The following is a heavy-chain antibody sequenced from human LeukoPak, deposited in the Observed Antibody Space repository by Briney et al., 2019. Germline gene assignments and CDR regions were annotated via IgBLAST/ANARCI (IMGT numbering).Heavy chain of an antibody. CDR3: ASYSSRIDAFDI. J-gene: IGHJ3*02. D-gene: IGHD6-13*01. CDR2: ISSSSSYI. V-gene: IGHV3-21*01. Sequence: PGGSLRLSCAASGFTFSSYSMNWVRQAPGKGLEWVSSISSSSSYIYYADSVKGRFTISRDNAKNSLYLQMNSLRAEDTAVYYCASYSSRIDAFDIWGQGTMVTVSS. CDR1: GFTFSSYS.